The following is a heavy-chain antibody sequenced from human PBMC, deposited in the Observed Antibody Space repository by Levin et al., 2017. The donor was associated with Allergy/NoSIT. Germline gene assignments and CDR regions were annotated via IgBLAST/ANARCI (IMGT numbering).Heavy chain of an antibody. J-gene: IGHJ5*02. CDR1: GGSFSGYY. CDR3: ARGIPLDIVVVPAAIGKLGWFDP. V-gene: IGHV4-34*01. Sequence: SETLSLTCAVYGGSFSGYYWSWIRQPPGKGLEWIGEINHSGSTNYNPSLKSRVTISVDTSKNQFSLKLSSVTAADTAVYYCARGIPLDIVVVPAAIGKLGWFDPWGQGTLVTVSS. D-gene: IGHD2-2*03. CDR2: INHSGST.